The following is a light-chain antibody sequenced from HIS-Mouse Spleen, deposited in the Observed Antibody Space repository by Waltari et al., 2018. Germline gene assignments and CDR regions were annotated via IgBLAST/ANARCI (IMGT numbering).Light chain of an antibody. CDR3: YSTDSSGNHRV. V-gene: IGLV3-10*01. Sequence: SYELTQPPSVSVSPGQTARITCSGDALTKKYAYWYQKKSGQAPVLVIYEDSKRPSGIPERFSGSSSGTMATLTISGAQVEDEADYYCYSTDSSGNHRVFGGGTKLTVL. CDR2: EDS. J-gene: IGLJ2*01. CDR1: ALTKKY.